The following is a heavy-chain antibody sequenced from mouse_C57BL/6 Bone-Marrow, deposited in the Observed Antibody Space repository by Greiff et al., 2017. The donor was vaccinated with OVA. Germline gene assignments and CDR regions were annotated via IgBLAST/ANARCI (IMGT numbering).Heavy chain of an antibody. CDR2: IDPSDSET. J-gene: IGHJ1*03. CDR1: GYTFTSYW. D-gene: IGHD1-1*01. V-gene: IGHV1-52*01. CDR3: ITTVVANWYFDV. Sequence: QVQLQQPGAELVRPGSSVKLSCKASGYTFTSYWMHWVKQRPLQGLEWIGNIDPSDSETHYNQKFKDKATLTVDKSSSTAYMQLSSLTSEDSAVYYSITTVVANWYFDVWGTGTTVTVSS.